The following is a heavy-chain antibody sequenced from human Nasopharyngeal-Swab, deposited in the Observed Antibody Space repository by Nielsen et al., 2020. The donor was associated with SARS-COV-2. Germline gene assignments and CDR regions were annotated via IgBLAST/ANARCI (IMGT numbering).Heavy chain of an antibody. CDR1: GGSISGYY. Sequence: GSLRLSCTVSGGSISGYYWSWIWQAPGKGLEWIGYLYHGGSTIYNPSLKSRLTTSVDTSKNQLSLRLRSVTAADTAVYYCARHYYESTTGTFPFDNWGQGTLVTVSS. D-gene: IGHD3-22*01. CDR3: ARHYYESTTGTFPFDN. J-gene: IGHJ4*02. CDR2: LYHGGST. V-gene: IGHV4-59*08.